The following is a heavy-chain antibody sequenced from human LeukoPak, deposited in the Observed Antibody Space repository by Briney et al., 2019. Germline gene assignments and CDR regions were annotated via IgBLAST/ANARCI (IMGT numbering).Heavy chain of an antibody. D-gene: IGHD3-22*01. V-gene: IGHV3-64*01. CDR1: GFTFSSYA. CDR2: ISSNGGST. J-gene: IGHJ4*02. CDR3: ARDGSRDDSSGYYYDGYFDY. Sequence: PGGSLRLSCAASGFTFSSYAMHWVRQAPGKGLEYVSAISSNGGSTYYANSVKGRFTISRDNSKNTLYLQMGSLRAEDVAVHYCARDGSRDDSSGYYYDGYFDYWGQGTLVTVSS.